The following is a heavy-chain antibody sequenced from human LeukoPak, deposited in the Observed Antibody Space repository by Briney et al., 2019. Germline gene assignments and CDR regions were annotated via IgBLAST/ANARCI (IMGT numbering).Heavy chain of an antibody. CDR1: GYTFTGYY. V-gene: IGHV1-2*02. Sequence: GASVKVSCKASGYTFTGYYMHWVRQAPGQGLEWMGWISPNSGGTKYAQNFQGRVTMTRDTSISTAYMELSSVTAADTAVYFCARQLRGEAVAGHLQPFDYWGQGTLVTVSS. CDR2: ISPNSGGT. CDR3: ARQLRGEAVAGHLQPFDY. D-gene: IGHD6-19*01. J-gene: IGHJ4*02.